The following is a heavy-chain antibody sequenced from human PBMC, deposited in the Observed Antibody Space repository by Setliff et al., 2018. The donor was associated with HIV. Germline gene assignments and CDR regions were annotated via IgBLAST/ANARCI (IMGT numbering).Heavy chain of an antibody. J-gene: IGHJ4*02. D-gene: IGHD1-26*01. Sequence: SETLSLTCSVSGVSISSSDYYWAWIRQSPGKGLEWIGSIYSTGHTYYNPSLKSRATISLDTSKSQVHLTLTSVTAADTAVYHCARVGSVGYYRFFDYWGQGALVTVSS. CDR2: IYSTGHT. V-gene: IGHV4-39*06. CDR3: ARVGSVGYYRFFDY. CDR1: GVSISSSDYY.